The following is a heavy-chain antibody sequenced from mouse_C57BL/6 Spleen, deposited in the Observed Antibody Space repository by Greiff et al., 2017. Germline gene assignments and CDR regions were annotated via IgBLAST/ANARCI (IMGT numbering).Heavy chain of an antibody. CDR2: IDPSDSYT. V-gene: IGHV1-69*01. D-gene: IGHD6-1*01. Sequence: VQLQQPGAELVMPGASVKLSCKASGYTFTSSWMHWVKQRPGQGLEWIGEIDPSDSYTNYHQKFKGKATLTVDKSSSTAYMQLSSLTSEDSAVYYCESRLDVPYFDYWGQGTTLTVSS. CDR3: ESRLDVPYFDY. CDR1: GYTFTSSW. J-gene: IGHJ2*01.